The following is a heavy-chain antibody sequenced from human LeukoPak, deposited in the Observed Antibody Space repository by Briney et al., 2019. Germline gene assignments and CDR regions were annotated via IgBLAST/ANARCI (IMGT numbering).Heavy chain of an antibody. Sequence: PSETLSLTCIVSGGSISRSSYYWGWIRQPPGKGPEWIGSISFSGSTNYNPSLKSRVTISLDTSTNQFSLELSSVTAADTAVYYCARRPQYYYGSGSYPNAFDIWGQGTMVTVSS. V-gene: IGHV4-39*07. J-gene: IGHJ3*02. CDR1: GGSISRSSYY. CDR3: ARRPQYYYGSGSYPNAFDI. CDR2: ISFSGST. D-gene: IGHD3-10*01.